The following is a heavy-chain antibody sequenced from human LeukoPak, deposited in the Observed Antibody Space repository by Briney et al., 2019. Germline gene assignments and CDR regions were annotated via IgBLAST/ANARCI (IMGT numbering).Heavy chain of an antibody. J-gene: IGHJ4*02. CDR1: GFTFSSYW. V-gene: IGHV3-7*01. CDR3: ASSSYGDYVVDY. CDR2: IKQDGSEK. Sequence: GGSLRLSCAASGFTFSSYWMSWVRQAPGKGLGWVANIKQDGSEKYYVDSVKGRFTISRDNAKNSLYLQMNSLRAEDTAVYYCASSSYGDYVVDYWGQGTLVTVSS. D-gene: IGHD4-17*01.